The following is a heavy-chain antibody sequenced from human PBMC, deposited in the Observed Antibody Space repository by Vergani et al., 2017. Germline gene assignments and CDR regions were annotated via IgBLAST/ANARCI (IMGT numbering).Heavy chain of an antibody. J-gene: IGHJ6*03. CDR3: ARGVRSVVVPAAAIYYYYYMDV. D-gene: IGHD2-2*01. CDR1: GGSFSGYY. V-gene: IGHV4-34*01. CDR2: INHSGST. Sequence: QVQLQQWGAGLLKPSETLSLTCAVYGGSFSGYYWSWIRQPPGKGLEWIGEINHSGSTNYNPSLKSRVTISVDTSKNQFSLKLSSVTAADTAVYYCARGVRSVVVPAAAIYYYYYMDVWGKGTTVTVSS.